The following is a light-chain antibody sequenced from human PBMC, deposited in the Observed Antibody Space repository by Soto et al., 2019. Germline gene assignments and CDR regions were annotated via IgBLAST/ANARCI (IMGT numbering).Light chain of an antibody. J-gene: IGKJ1*01. CDR3: QQYNNWRT. CDR1: QSVSSN. CDR2: DAS. V-gene: IGKV3-15*01. Sequence: EIVMTQSPATLSVSPGERATLSCRASQSVSSNLAWYQQKPGQPPRLLIHDASTWATGTQARFSGSGSGTEFTLTISSLPSEDSAVYYSQQYNNWRTFRQGTKVEIK.